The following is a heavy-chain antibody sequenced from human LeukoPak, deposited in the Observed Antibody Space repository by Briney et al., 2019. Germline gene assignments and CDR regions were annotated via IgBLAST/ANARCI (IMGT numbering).Heavy chain of an antibody. V-gene: IGHV4-59*01. CDR3: ARGRQFPDY. Sequence: SETLSLTCTVSGGSITSYYWSWIRQPPGKGLEWIGYIYYSGSTKYNPSLKSRVTISVDTSKNQFSLKLSSVTAADTAVYYCARGRQFPDYWGQGTLVTVSS. J-gene: IGHJ4*02. D-gene: IGHD2-21*01. CDR2: IYYSGST. CDR1: GGSITSYY.